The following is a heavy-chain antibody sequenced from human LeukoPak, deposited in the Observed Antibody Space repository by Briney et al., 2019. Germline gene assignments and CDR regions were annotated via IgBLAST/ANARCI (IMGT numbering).Heavy chain of an antibody. CDR2: ISASNGDT. J-gene: IGHJ4*02. CDR1: GYTFIDYG. D-gene: IGHD3-22*01. Sequence: VASVTVSCTASGYTFIDYGITWVRQAPGQGLEWVGWISASNGDTSYARKLQDRLTMTTDISTSTAYMELRSLRSDDTAVYYCARVAEGYYDSSDYWGQGTLVTVSS. CDR3: ARVAEGYYDSSDY. V-gene: IGHV1-18*01.